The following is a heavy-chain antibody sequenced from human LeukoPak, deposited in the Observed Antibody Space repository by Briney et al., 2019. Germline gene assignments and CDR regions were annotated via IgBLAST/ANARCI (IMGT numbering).Heavy chain of an antibody. CDR2: IYHSGST. CDR3: ARVNGVYSAGAFDI. Sequence: SETLSLTCTVSGYSISSGYYWSWIRQPPGKGLEWIGNIYHSGSTYYNPSLKSRVTISVDTSKNQFSLKLSSVTAADTAVYYCARVNGVYSAGAFDIWGQGTMVTVSS. V-gene: IGHV4-38-2*02. J-gene: IGHJ3*02. CDR1: GYSISSGYY. D-gene: IGHD2-8*01.